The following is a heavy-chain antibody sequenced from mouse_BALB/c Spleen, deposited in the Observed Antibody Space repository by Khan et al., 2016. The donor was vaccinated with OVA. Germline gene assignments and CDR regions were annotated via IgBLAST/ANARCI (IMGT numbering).Heavy chain of an antibody. CDR3: ARELGHYAIDY. CDR1: GFSLTGYG. Sequence: QVQLKESGPGLVAPSQSLSITCTVSGFSLTGYGVNWVRQPPGKGLEWLGMIWGDGSTDYNSALKSRLSISKDNSKSQVFLKMNSLQTDNTARYYCARELGHYAIDYWGQGTSVPVSS. J-gene: IGHJ4*01. CDR2: IWGDGST. V-gene: IGHV2-6-7*01. D-gene: IGHD4-1*01.